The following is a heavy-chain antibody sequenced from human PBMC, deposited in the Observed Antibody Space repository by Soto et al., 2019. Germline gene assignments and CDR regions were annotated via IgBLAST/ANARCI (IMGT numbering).Heavy chain of an antibody. J-gene: IGHJ5*02. CDR3: ARDVESGSSMGWFDP. D-gene: IGHD3-10*01. CDR2: IIPIFGTA. Sequence: QVQLVQSGAEVKKPGSSVKVSCKASGGTFSSYAISWVRQAPGQGLEWMGGIIPIFGTANYAQKFQGRVTIPADESTITAYMELSSLRSEDTAVYYCARDVESGSSMGWFDPWGQGTLVTVSS. CDR1: GGTFSSYA. V-gene: IGHV1-69*01.